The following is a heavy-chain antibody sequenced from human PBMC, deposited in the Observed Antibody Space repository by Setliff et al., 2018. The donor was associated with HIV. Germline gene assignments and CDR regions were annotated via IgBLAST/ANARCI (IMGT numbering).Heavy chain of an antibody. V-gene: IGHV4-34*12. CDR1: GGSLSGYY. Sequence: SETLSLTCAVYGGSLSGYYWSWIRQPPGKGLEWIGEIIHSGSTNYNPSLKIRVTISVDTSKNQFSLKLSSVTAADTAVYYCARRSGWSLDYWGQGTLVTVSS. CDR2: IIHSGST. J-gene: IGHJ4*02. CDR3: ARRSGWSLDY. D-gene: IGHD6-19*01.